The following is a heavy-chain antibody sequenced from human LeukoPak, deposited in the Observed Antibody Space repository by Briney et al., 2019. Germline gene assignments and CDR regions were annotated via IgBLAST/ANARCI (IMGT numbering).Heavy chain of an antibody. CDR3: ARGGAHSFDH. Sequence: GGSLRLSCVASGFTFSNYWMTWVRQAPGKGVEWLANIKVDGSEKYYVDSVKWRFTISRDTAKRSLYLQLDSLRAEDTALYYSARGGAHSFDHWGQGTQVTVSS. CDR1: GFTFSNYW. J-gene: IGHJ4*02. CDR2: IKVDGSEK. V-gene: IGHV3-7*01. D-gene: IGHD3-16*01.